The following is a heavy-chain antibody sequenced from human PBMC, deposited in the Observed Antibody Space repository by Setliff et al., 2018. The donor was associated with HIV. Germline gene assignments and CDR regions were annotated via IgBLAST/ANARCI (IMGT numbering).Heavy chain of an antibody. V-gene: IGHV4-59*08. D-gene: IGHD3-22*01. Sequence: SETPSLTCTVSGGSISSYYWTWLRQFPGKGLEWIGFIFYTGSTTYNPSLNSRVTISVDTSKNQFSLKLCSVTAADTAVYYCGRQVPVPGVAVTPIDYWGQGTLVTVSS. CDR1: GGSISSYY. CDR2: IFYTGST. J-gene: IGHJ4*02. CDR3: GRQVPVPGVAVTPIDY.